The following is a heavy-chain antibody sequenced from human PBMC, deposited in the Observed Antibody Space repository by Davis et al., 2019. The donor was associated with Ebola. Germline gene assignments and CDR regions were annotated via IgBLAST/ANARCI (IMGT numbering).Heavy chain of an antibody. D-gene: IGHD4/OR15-4a*01. CDR2: INAGNGNT. CDR3: ARNMGMVNPYGMDV. CDR1: GYTFTNYG. Sequence: ASVKVSCKASGYTFTNYGITWVRQAPGQGLEWMGWINAGNGNTKYSQKFQGRVTITRDTSASTAYMELSSLRSEDTAVYYCARNMGMVNPYGMDVWGKGTTVTVSS. V-gene: IGHV1-3*01. J-gene: IGHJ6*04.